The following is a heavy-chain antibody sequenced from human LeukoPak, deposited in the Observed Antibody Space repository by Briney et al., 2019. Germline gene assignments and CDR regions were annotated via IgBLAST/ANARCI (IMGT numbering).Heavy chain of an antibody. J-gene: IGHJ4*02. D-gene: IGHD5-24*01. CDR2: IYTSGST. V-gene: IGHV4-61*02. CDR3: ARLRDGYNGGGADY. Sequence: SETLSLTXTVSGGSISSGSYHWSWIRQPAGKGLEWIGRIYTSGSTNYNPSLKSRVTISGDTSKNQFSLKLSSVTAADTAVYYCARLRDGYNGGGADYWGQGTLVTVSS. CDR1: GGSISSGSYH.